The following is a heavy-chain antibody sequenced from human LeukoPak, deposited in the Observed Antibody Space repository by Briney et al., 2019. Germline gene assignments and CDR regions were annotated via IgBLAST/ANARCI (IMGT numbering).Heavy chain of an antibody. D-gene: IGHD6-13*01. V-gene: IGHV4-34*01. Sequence: SETLSLTCAVYGGSFSGYYWSWIRQPPGKGLEWIGEINHRGSTNYNPSLKSRVTISVDTSKNQFSLKLSSVTAADTAVYYCAHSSSIAAAGSPWFDPWGQGTLVTVSS. CDR3: AHSSSIAAAGSPWFDP. CDR1: GGSFSGYY. J-gene: IGHJ5*02. CDR2: INHRGST.